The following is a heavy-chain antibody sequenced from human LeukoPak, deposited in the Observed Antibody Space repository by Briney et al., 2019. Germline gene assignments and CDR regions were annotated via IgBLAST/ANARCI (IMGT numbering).Heavy chain of an antibody. D-gene: IGHD5-18*01. J-gene: IGHJ4*02. Sequence: GGSLRLSCAASGFTFSSYSMNWVRQAPGKGLEWVSYIGSSSSTIYYADSVKGRFTISRDNAKNSLYLQMNSLRAEDTAVYYCARLGYSYGSYFDYWGQGTLVTVSS. CDR2: IGSSSSTI. CDR1: GFTFSSYS. CDR3: ARLGYSYGSYFDY. V-gene: IGHV3-48*01.